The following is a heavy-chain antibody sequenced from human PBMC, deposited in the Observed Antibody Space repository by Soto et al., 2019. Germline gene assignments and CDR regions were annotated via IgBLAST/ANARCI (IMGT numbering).Heavy chain of an antibody. Sequence: GGSLRLSCAASGFTFSSYGMHWVRQAPGKGLEWVAVIWYDGSNKYYADSVKGRFTISRDNSKNTLYLQMNSLRAEDTAVYYCARDRGIAAAGRIDYWGQGTLVTVSS. CDR3: ARDRGIAAAGRIDY. CDR2: IWYDGSNK. D-gene: IGHD6-13*01. V-gene: IGHV3-33*01. CDR1: GFTFSSYG. J-gene: IGHJ4*02.